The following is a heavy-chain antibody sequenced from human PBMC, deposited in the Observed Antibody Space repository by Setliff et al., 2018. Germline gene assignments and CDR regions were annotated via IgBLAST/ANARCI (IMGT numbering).Heavy chain of an antibody. J-gene: IGHJ3*02. D-gene: IGHD3-22*01. CDR1: GYTFTSHY. Sequence: ASVKVSCKASGYTFTSHYMHWGRQAPGLGLEWMGTINPSSGRTSYAQKFQGRVTMTRDTSTSTVYMDMSSLSSEDTAVYYCARDVFPYHYEGAFDIWGHGTMVTVSS. CDR2: INPSSGRT. CDR3: ARDVFPYHYEGAFDI. V-gene: IGHV1-46*01.